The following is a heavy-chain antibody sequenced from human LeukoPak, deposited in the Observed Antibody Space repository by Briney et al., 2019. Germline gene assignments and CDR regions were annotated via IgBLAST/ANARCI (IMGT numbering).Heavy chain of an antibody. D-gene: IGHD3-3*01. CDR1: GGSISSSNYY. CDR2: IHYSGST. Sequence: PSETLSLTCTVSGGSISSSNYYWGWIRQPPGKGLEWIGSIHYSGSTYYNPSLKSRVIISIDTSKNQFSLKLSSVTAADTAVYYCARWSGDYSFDYWGQGTLVTVSS. CDR3: ARWSGDYSFDY. V-gene: IGHV4-39*07. J-gene: IGHJ4*02.